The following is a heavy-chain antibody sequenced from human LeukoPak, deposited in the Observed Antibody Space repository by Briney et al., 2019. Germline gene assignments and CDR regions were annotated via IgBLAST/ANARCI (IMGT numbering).Heavy chain of an antibody. J-gene: IGHJ4*02. D-gene: IGHD2-21*01. CDR1: GFIFSTYE. Sequence: GGPLRLSCAASGFIFSTYEMHWVRQAPGKGLEWVSYISTCGSTIYYADSVKGRFTFSRDNASNSLFLQMNGLRAEDTAVYYCARDGPAYSFEYWGQGTLVTVSS. V-gene: IGHV3-48*03. CDR3: ARDGPAYSFEY. CDR2: ISTCGSTI.